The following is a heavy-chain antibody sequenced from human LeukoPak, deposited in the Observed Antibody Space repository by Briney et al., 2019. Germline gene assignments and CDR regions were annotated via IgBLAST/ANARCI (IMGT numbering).Heavy chain of an antibody. J-gene: IGHJ4*02. V-gene: IGHV3-30*18. CDR2: ISHDGSDK. CDR1: GFAFSYYG. Sequence: GGSLRLSCAASGFAFSYYGMHWVRQAPGKGLEWVAVISHDGSDKYYADSVKGRFTISRDNSKNTLYLQVNSLRADDTAVYYCAKDWRYSSSTTPYWGQGTLVTVSS. D-gene: IGHD6-13*01. CDR3: AKDWRYSSSTTPY.